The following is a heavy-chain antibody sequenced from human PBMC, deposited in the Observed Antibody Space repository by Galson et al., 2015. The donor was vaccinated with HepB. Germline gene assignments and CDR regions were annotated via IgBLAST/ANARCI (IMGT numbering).Heavy chain of an antibody. J-gene: IGHJ3*02. V-gene: IGHV1-69*10. CDR2: IIPIFGIA. CDR3: ARGYCSGGSCYSTDAFDI. CDR1: GGTFSSYA. Sequence: SVKVSCKASGGTFSSYAISWVRQAHGQGLEWMGGIIPIFGIANYAQKFQGRVTITADKSTSTAYMELSSLRSEDTAVYYCARGYCSGGSCYSTDAFDIWGQGTMVTVSS. D-gene: IGHD2-15*01.